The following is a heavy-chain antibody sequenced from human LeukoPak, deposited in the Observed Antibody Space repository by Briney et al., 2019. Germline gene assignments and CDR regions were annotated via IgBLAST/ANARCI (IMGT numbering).Heavy chain of an antibody. CDR1: GXSFSGYY. CDR2: INHSGST. V-gene: IGHV4-34*01. D-gene: IGHD3-22*01. J-gene: IGHJ4*02. CDR3: ARGPRTSDYDSSGYLNY. Sequence: KPSETLSLTCAVYGXSFSGYYWSWIRQPPGKGLEWIGEINHSGSTNYTPSLKSRVTISVDTSKNQFSLKLSSVTAADTAVYYCARGPRTSDYDSSGYLNYWGQGTLVTVSS.